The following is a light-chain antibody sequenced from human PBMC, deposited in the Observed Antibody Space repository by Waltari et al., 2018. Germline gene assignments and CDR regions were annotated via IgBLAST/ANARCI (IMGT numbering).Light chain of an antibody. CDR1: SDDIGGSDF. J-gene: IGLJ2*01. Sequence: QSALTQPASVSASPGQSITISCTGTSDDIGGSDFVSWYQHHPGKVPKVLIFDDTHRPSGISVRFSGFKSGNTASLTISGLQAEDDADYYCRSASTNQGVVFGGGTKVTVL. CDR2: DDT. V-gene: IGLV2-14*01. CDR3: RSASTNQGVV.